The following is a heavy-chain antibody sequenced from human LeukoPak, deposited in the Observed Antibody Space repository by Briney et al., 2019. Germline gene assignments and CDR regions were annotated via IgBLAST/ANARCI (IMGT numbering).Heavy chain of an antibody. CDR2: ISSSGNII. CDR3: ARATAADAAMIYFDY. J-gene: IGHJ4*02. V-gene: IGHV3-11*01. Sequence: GGSLRLSCAASGFTFSDYYMSWIRQAPGKGLEWVSYISSSGNIIYSADSVKGRFTISRDNAKNSLYLQINSLRAEDTAVYYCARATAADAAMIYFDYWGQGTLVTVSS. CDR1: GFTFSDYY. D-gene: IGHD5-18*01.